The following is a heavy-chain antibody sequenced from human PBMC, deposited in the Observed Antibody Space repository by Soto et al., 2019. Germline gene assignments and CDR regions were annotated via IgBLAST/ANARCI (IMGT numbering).Heavy chain of an antibody. D-gene: IGHD1-26*01. CDR2: IVPLYHVI. Sequence: SVKGYRKGAGGKFGAYRLNCVRQATGQGLEWVGEIVPLYHVINYAPEFQDRVTITADQSTRTSYMHLSNLRSDDTAVYYCASDDGPHGGSYSHNFWVQGTLVTSPQ. CDR1: GGKFGAYR. J-gene: IGHJ4*01. V-gene: IGHV1-69*10. CDR3: ASDDGPHGGSYSHNF.